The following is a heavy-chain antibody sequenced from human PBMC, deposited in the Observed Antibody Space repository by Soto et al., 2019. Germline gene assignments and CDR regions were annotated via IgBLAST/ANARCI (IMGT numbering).Heavy chain of an antibody. CDR3: ARGQEGVVATH. V-gene: IGHV4-34*01. Sequence: QVQLQQWGAGLLKPSETLSLNCAVTGGSLSGYYWSWIRQPPGKGLEWIGEVKDGGHTNYSPSLRGRVTISSDTPNNQFSLRLNSVTAADTGVYYCARGQEGVVATHWDHGSLVTVSS. CDR1: GGSLSGYY. CDR2: VKDGGHT. D-gene: IGHD5-12*01. J-gene: IGHJ4*01.